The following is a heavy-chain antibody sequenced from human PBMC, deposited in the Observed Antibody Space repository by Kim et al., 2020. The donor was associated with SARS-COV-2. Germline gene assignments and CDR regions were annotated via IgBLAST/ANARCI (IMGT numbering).Heavy chain of an antibody. CDR1: GGSISSSSYY. Sequence: SETLSLTCTVSGGSISSSSYYWGWIRQPPGKGLEWIGSIYYSGSTYYNPSLNSRVTISVDTSKNQFSLKLSSVTAADTAVYYCATTLWFGDAYGMDVWGQGTTVTVSS. CDR3: ATTLWFGDAYGMDV. J-gene: IGHJ6*02. V-gene: IGHV4-39*01. D-gene: IGHD3-10*01. CDR2: IYYSGST.